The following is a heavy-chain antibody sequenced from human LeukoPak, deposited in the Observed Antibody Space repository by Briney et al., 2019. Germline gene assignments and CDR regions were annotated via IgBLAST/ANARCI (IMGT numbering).Heavy chain of an antibody. Sequence: GGSLRLSCAASGFTFSSYAMSWVRQAPGKGPEWVSAISGSGGSTYYADSVKGRFTISRDNSKNTLYLQMNSLRAEDTAVYYCAKHSESSGWYGAFDIWGQGTMVTVSS. D-gene: IGHD6-19*01. V-gene: IGHV3-23*01. J-gene: IGHJ3*02. CDR1: GFTFSSYA. CDR3: AKHSESSGWYGAFDI. CDR2: ISGSGGST.